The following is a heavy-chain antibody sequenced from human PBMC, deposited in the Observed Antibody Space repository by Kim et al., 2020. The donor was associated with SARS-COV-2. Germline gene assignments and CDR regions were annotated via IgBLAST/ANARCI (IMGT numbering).Heavy chain of an antibody. Sequence: GGSLRLSCAASGFTFSDYYMSWVRQAPGKGLEWVSYISGSGNNIYYAASVKGRFTISRDNTKNSLYLQMNSLRVEDTAVYYCARSPRGYSHAFDYWGQGTLVTVSS. D-gene: IGHD5-18*01. J-gene: IGHJ4*02. CDR1: GFTFSDYY. V-gene: IGHV3-11*01. CDR3: ARSPRGYSHAFDY. CDR2: ISGSGNNI.